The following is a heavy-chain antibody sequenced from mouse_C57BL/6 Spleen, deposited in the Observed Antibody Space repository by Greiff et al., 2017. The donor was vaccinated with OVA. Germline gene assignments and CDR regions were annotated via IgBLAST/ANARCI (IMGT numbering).Heavy chain of an antibody. V-gene: IGHV1-39*01. CDR3: ARGATADWFAY. CDR2: ISPNYGTT. Sequence: VQLLQSGPGLVKPGASVKLSCKASGYSFTDYTMNWVSQSTGKSLEWIGVISPNYGTTSYPQKLKGKSTLSVDQASSTAYMQLHSLTSEDAAVYYCARGATADWFAYWGQGTLVTVSA. CDR1: GYSFTDYT. D-gene: IGHD1-2*01. J-gene: IGHJ3*01.